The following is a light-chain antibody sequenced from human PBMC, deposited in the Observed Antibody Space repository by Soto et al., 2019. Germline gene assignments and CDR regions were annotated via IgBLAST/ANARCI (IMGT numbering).Light chain of an antibody. CDR2: AAS. CDR3: QQTYSLPDT. V-gene: IGKV1-39*01. J-gene: IGKJ2*01. CDR1: QIINNY. Sequence: DIQMTQSPSSLSASVGDRVTITCRASQIINNYVNWYQQKPGEAPKLLIYAASSLQSGVPSRFSGSGSGTTFTLTISSLQPADFAAYYCQQTYSLPDTFGQGTKLEI.